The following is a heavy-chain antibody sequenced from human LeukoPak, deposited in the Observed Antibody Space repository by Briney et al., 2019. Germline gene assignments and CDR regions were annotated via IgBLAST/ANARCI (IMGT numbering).Heavy chain of an antibody. D-gene: IGHD3-9*01. V-gene: IGHV1-18*01. CDR1: GYTFTNYG. Sequence: ASVKVSCKASGYTFTNYGITWVRQAPGQGLEWMGWISAYNDNTHYAQNLQGRVTMTTDTSTSTAYMELRSLRSDDTAVYYCARDPSLRYFDWYPTFDIWGQGTMVTVSS. J-gene: IGHJ3*02. CDR2: ISAYNDNT. CDR3: ARDPSLRYFDWYPTFDI.